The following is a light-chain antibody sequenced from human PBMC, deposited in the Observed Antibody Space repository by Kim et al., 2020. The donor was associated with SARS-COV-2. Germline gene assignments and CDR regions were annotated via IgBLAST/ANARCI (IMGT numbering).Light chain of an antibody. CDR3: QQRSNWPLT. Sequence: APGERANRTGRARQSVSSYLAWYQQKPGQATRLLIYDASNRATGIPARFSGSGSGTDFTLTISSLEPEDIAVYYCQQRSNWPLTFGGGTKVDIK. CDR1: QSVSSY. CDR2: DAS. J-gene: IGKJ4*01. V-gene: IGKV3-11*01.